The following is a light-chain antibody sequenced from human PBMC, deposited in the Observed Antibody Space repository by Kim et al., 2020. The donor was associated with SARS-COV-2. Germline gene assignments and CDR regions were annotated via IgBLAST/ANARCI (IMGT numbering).Light chain of an antibody. J-gene: IGLJ3*02. CDR2: AKN. V-gene: IGLV3-19*01. CDR3: KSRDSSGNHLV. CDR1: SSRSYY. Sequence: ACGQTASSTTHGGSSRSYYASWYQQKPRQAPLLVINAKNNQPPGSTDRFFGSTSGKTVALTITGAQAADEADYYCKSRDSSGNHLVFGGGTQLTVL.